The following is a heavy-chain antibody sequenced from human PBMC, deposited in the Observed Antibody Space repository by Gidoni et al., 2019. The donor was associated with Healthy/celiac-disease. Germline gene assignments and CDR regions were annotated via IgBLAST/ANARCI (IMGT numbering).Heavy chain of an antibody. D-gene: IGHD6-13*01. CDR2: ISYDGSNK. CDR1: GFTFSSYA. Sequence: QVQLVESGGGVVQPGRSLRLSCAASGFTFSSYAMHWVRQAPGKELEWVAVISYDGSNKYYADSVKGRFTISRDNSKNTLYLQMNSLRAEDTAVYYCARDGLVHWYSSSLNYYYGMDVWGQGTTVTVSS. CDR3: ARDGLVHWYSSSLNYYYGMDV. J-gene: IGHJ6*02. V-gene: IGHV3-30-3*01.